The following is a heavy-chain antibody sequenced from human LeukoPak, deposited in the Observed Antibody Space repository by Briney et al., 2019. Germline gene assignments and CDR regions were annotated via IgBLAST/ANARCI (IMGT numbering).Heavy chain of an antibody. CDR3: VSYSNYQVYYYYGMDV. J-gene: IGHJ6*02. CDR1: GFTFSSYA. Sequence: GGSLRLSCSASGFTFSSYAMHWVRQAPGKGLEYVSAISSNGGSTYYADSVKGRFTTSRDNSKNTLYLQMSSLRAEDAAVYYCVSYSNYQVYYYYGMDVWGQGTTVTVSS. CDR2: ISSNGGST. D-gene: IGHD4-11*01. V-gene: IGHV3-64D*06.